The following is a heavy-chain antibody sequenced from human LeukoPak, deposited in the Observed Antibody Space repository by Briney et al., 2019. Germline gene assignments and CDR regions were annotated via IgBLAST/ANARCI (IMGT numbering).Heavy chain of an antibody. CDR1: GGSISSYY. D-gene: IGHD5-18*01. CDR3: ARGYSGYYFDY. J-gene: IGHJ4*02. CDR2: IYTSGST. Sequence: SETLSLTCTVSGGSISSYYRSWIRQPAGKGLEWIGRIYTSGSTNYNPSLKSRVTISVDKSKNQFSLNLSSVTAADTAVYYCARGYSGYYFDYWGQGTLVTVSS. V-gene: IGHV4-4*07.